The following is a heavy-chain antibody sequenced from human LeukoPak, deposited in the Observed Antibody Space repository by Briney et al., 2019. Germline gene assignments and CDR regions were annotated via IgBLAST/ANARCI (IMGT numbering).Heavy chain of an antibody. CDR3: ARHSYGYAPFQTPYFDY. CDR1: GGSFSGYY. V-gene: IGHV4-59*01. D-gene: IGHD5-18*01. J-gene: IGHJ4*02. Sequence: PSETLSLTCAVYGGSFSGYYWSWIRQPPGKGLEWIGYIYYSGSTDYNPSLKSRVTISVDTSKNQFSLKLSSVTAADTAVYYCARHSYGYAPFQTPYFDYWGQGTLVTVSS. CDR2: IYYSGST.